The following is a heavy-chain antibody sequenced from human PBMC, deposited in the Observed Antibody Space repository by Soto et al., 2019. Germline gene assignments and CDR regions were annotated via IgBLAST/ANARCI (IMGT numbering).Heavy chain of an antibody. CDR3: ARRGGQQLGTLLTGYYYGMDV. J-gene: IGHJ6*02. D-gene: IGHD6-13*01. V-gene: IGHV3-21*01. Sequence: GGSLRLSCAASGFTFSSYSMNWVRQAPGKGLEWVSSISSSSSYIYYADSVKGRFTISRDNAKNSLYLQMNSLRAEDTAVYYCARRGGQQLGTLLTGYYYGMDVWGQGTTVTVSS. CDR1: GFTFSSYS. CDR2: ISSSSSYI.